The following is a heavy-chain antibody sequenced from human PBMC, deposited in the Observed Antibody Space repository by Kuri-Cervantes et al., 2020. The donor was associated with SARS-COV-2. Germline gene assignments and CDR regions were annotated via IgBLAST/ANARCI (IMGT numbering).Heavy chain of an antibody. V-gene: IGHV4-4*07. Sequence: GSLRLSCTVSGGSISSYYWSWIRQPAGKGLEWIGRIYTSGSTNYNPSLESRVTMSVDTSKNQFSLKLSSVTAADTAVYYCARVKDWFGEPKFDYWGQGTLVTVSS. CDR1: GGSISSYY. CDR2: IYTSGST. J-gene: IGHJ4*02. D-gene: IGHD3-10*01. CDR3: ARVKDWFGEPKFDY.